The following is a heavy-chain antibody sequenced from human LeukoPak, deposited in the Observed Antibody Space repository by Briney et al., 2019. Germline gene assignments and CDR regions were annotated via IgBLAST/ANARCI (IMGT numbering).Heavy chain of an antibody. CDR3: ARARGYFDN. CDR2: TFYRSKWHN. D-gene: IGHD3-10*01. CDR1: GDSVSSKSAA. V-gene: IGHV6-1*01. Sequence: SQTLSLTCAISGDSVSSKSAAWDWIRQSQSRGLEWLGRTFYRSKWHNDYAVSVKSRITINPDTSKNQFSLQLNSVTPDDTAVYYCARARGYFDNWGQGTLVTVSS. J-gene: IGHJ4*02.